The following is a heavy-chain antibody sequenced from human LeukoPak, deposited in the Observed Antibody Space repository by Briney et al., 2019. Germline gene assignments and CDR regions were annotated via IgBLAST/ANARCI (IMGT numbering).Heavy chain of an antibody. D-gene: IGHD3-22*01. Sequence: GGSLRLSCAASGFTFSDYYMSWIRQAPGKGLEWVSYISSSGSTIYYADSVKGRFTIPRDNAKNSLYLQMNSLRAEDTAVYYCAREPSGTRYYDSSGYYPSLYFQHWGQGTLVTVSS. CDR1: GFTFSDYY. CDR2: ISSSGSTI. CDR3: AREPSGTRYYDSSGYYPSLYFQH. V-gene: IGHV3-11*04. J-gene: IGHJ1*01.